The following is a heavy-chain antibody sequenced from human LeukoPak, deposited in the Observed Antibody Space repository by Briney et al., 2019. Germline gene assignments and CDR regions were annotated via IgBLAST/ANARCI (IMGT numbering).Heavy chain of an antibody. CDR2: INPNSGAT. CDR3: ARYNWNDVVSALDY. CDR1: GYTFSGYY. V-gene: IGHV1-2*02. Sequence: GASVKVSCKASGYTFSGYYIHWVRQAPGQGLEWVGWINPNSGATNYAQKFQGGVTLTRDTSVTTFYMEVSRLTFDDTAVYFCARYNWNDVVSALDYWGQGTLVTVSS. D-gene: IGHD1-1*01. J-gene: IGHJ4*02.